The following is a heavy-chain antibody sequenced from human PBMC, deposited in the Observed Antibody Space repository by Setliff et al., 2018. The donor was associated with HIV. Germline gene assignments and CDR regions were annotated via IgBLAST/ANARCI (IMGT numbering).Heavy chain of an antibody. CDR2: IGGSGSAR. CDR3: VRDARGGRLVSVYYFDF. V-gene: IGHV3-48*04. CDR1: GFTFSKHW. Sequence: GASVKVSCAASGFTFSKHWMHWVRQTPGKGLEWVSYIGGSGSARYYADSVKGRFTIFRDNAKNSVYLQMNSLRAEDTAVYYCVRDARGGRLVSVYYFDFWGQGTLVTVSS. D-gene: IGHD6-19*01. J-gene: IGHJ4*02.